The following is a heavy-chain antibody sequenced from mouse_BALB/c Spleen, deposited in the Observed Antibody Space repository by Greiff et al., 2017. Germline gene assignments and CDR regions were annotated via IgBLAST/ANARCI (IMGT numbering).Heavy chain of an antibody. CDR3: ARPYGEFAY. CDR2: ISSGSSTI. D-gene: IGHD2-10*02. Sequence: DVQLQESGGGLVQPGGSRKLSCAASGFTFSSFGMHWVRQAPEKGLEWVAYISSGSSTIYYADTVKGRFTISRDNPKNTLFLQMTSLRSEDTAMYYCARPYGEFAYWGQGTLVTVSA. J-gene: IGHJ3*01. V-gene: IGHV5-17*02. CDR1: GFTFSSFG.